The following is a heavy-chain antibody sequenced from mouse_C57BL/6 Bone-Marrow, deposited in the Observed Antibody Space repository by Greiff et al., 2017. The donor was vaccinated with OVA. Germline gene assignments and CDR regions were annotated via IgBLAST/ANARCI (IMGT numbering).Heavy chain of an antibody. CDR3: ARELRFYYFDY. V-gene: IGHV3-1*01. Sequence: EVKLVESGPGMVKPSQSLSLTCTVTGYSITSGYDWHWIRHFPGNKLEWMGDISYSGSTNYNPTLKSQISITHDTSKNHFFLKLNSVTTEDTATYYCARELRFYYFDYWGQGTTLTVSS. CDR2: ISYSGST. CDR1: GYSITSGYD. D-gene: IGHD1-1*01. J-gene: IGHJ2*01.